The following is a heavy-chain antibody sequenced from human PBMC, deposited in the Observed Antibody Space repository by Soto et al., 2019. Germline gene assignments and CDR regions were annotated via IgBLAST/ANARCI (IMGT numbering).Heavy chain of an antibody. V-gene: IGHV3-53*01. D-gene: IGHD4-4*01. CDR2: IYTSGTT. CDR1: GFSGSGNY. Sequence: PWGSLRLGCAVAGFSGSGNYMRCDRQAPGKGLEWVSIIYTSGTTKYADSVKGRFIIYRDDSKNTLYLQMNSLRVEDTAVYFCARPLFLDYSYFGYWGRGTLVTVSS. CDR3: ARPLFLDYSYFGY. J-gene: IGHJ4*02.